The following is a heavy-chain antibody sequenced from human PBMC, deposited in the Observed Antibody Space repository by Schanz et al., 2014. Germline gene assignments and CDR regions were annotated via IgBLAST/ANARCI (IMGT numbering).Heavy chain of an antibody. J-gene: IGHJ3*02. V-gene: IGHV3-66*01. Sequence: EVHLLESGGGLVQPGGSLRLSCAASGFSFGTYAMSWVRQAPGKGLLWVSFIYIGGNTYYADSVKGRFTISRDNSKNTVYIQMNSLRAEDTAVYYCAKSDAFDIWGQGTLVTVSS. CDR1: GFSFGTYA. CDR2: IYIGGNT. CDR3: AKSDAFDI.